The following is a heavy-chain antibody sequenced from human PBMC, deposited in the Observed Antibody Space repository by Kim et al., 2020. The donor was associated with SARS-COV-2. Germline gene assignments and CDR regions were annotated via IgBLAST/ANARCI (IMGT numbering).Heavy chain of an antibody. J-gene: IGHJ6*02. D-gene: IGHD6-13*01. CDR3: ARSGIIAAAENYGMDV. Sequence: GESLKISCKGSGYSFTSYWISWVRQMPGKGLEWMGRIDPSDSYTNYSPSFQGHVTISADKSISTAYLQWSSLKASDTAMYYCARSGIIAAAENYGMDVWGQGTTVTVSS. CDR2: IDPSDSYT. V-gene: IGHV5-10-1*01. CDR1: GYSFTSYW.